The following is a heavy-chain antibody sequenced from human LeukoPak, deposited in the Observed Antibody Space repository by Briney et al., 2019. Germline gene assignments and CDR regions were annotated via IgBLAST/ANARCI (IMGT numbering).Heavy chain of an antibody. CDR2: IYTSGST. J-gene: IGHJ6*03. D-gene: IGHD3-9*01. Sequence: SETLSLTCTVSGGSISSYYWSWIRQPAGKGLEWIGRIYTSGSTNYNPSLKSRVTISVDTSKNQFSLKLSSVTAADTAVYYCARDSSPPPYYDILTGYYYMDVWGKGTTVTISS. CDR1: GGSISSYY. CDR3: ARDSSPPPYYDILTGYYYMDV. V-gene: IGHV4-4*07.